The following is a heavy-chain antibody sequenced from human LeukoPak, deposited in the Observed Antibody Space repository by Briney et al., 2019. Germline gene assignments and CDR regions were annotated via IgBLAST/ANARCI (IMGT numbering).Heavy chain of an antibody. CDR3: ARDQDGSGSYYRSGHHY. CDR1: GFTFSSYA. J-gene: IGHJ4*02. V-gene: IGHV3-30-3*01. D-gene: IGHD3-10*01. Sequence: PGGSLRLSCAASGFTFSSYAMHWVRQAPGKGLEWVAVISYDGSNKYYADSVKGRFTISRDNSKNTLYPQMNSLRAEDTAVYYCARDQDGSGSYYRSGHHYWGQGTLVTVSS. CDR2: ISYDGSNK.